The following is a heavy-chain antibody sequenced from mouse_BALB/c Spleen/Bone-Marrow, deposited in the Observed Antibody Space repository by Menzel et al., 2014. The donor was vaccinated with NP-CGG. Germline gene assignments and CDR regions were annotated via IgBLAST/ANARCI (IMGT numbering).Heavy chain of an antibody. CDR1: GFTFSDYY. V-gene: IGHV5-4*02. CDR3: AGDYDYDPAWFAY. Sequence: VQLQQSGGGLVKPGGSLKLSCAASGFTFSDYYMYWVRQTPEKRLEWVATISDGGSYTYYPDSVKGRFTISRDNAKNNLYLQMSSLKSEDTAMYYCAGDYDYDPAWFAYWGQGALVTVSA. CDR2: ISDGGSYT. J-gene: IGHJ3*01. D-gene: IGHD2-4*01.